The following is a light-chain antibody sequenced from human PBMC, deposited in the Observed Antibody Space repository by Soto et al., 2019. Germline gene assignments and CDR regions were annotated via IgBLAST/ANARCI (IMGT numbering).Light chain of an antibody. J-gene: IGKJ3*01. Sequence: DIQLTQSPSSLSASVGDRVTITCQASQDVRNCLNWYQQKSGKAPKLLIYDASNLETGVPSRFSGSGSGTDFTFTISSLQPEDVATYYCQQYDNLVTFGPGTKVDIK. V-gene: IGKV1-33*01. CDR1: QDVRNC. CDR2: DAS. CDR3: QQYDNLVT.